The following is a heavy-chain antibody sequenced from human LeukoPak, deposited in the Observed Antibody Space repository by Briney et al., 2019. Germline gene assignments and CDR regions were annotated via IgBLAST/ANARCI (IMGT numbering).Heavy chain of an antibody. J-gene: IGHJ5*02. D-gene: IGHD6-13*01. Sequence: GGSLRLSCAASGFTFSDYYMSWIRQAPGKGLEWVSYISSSTSYTNYAGSVKGRFTISRDNAKNSLYLQMSSLRAEDTAVYYCARTIAAAGNSNWFDPWGQGTLVTVSS. CDR1: GFTFSDYY. CDR3: ARTIAAAGNSNWFDP. CDR2: ISSSTSYT. V-gene: IGHV3-11*06.